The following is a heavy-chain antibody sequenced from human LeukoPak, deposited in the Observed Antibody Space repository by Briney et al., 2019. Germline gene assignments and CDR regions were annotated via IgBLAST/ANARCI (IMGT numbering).Heavy chain of an antibody. CDR1: GFTFSDYW. Sequence: GGSLRLSCAASGFTFSDYWMSWVRQAPGKRLEWVANIKQDGSEKYSVDSVKGRFTISRDNAKNSLFLQMNSLRAEDTALYYCARDRGNGFNSYFFDYWGQGTLVTVSS. D-gene: IGHD5-24*01. J-gene: IGHJ4*02. V-gene: IGHV3-7*01. CDR2: IKQDGSEK. CDR3: ARDRGNGFNSYFFDY.